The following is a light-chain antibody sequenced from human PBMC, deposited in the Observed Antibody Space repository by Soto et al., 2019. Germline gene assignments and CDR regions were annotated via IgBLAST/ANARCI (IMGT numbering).Light chain of an antibody. CDR3: CSYAGSSTYV. J-gene: IGLJ7*01. CDR2: DVS. Sequence: QSVLTQPRSVSGSPGQSVTISCTGTSNDVGDYNFVSWYQQHPGKAPKLIIYDVSQRPSGVPDRFSGSKSGNTASLTISGLQAEDETDYYCCSYAGSSTYVFGTGTQLTVL. CDR1: SNDVGDYNF. V-gene: IGLV2-11*01.